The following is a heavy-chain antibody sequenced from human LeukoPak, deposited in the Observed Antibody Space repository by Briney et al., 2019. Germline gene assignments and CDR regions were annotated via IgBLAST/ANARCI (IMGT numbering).Heavy chain of an antibody. J-gene: IGHJ5*02. CDR3: ARDLRYSGYDWGNWFDP. CDR2: INHSGST. CDR1: GGSFSGYY. Sequence: SETLSLTCAVYGGSFSGYYWSWIRQPPGKGLEWIGEINHSGSTNYNPSLKSRVTISVDTSKNQFSLKLSSVTAADTAVYYCARDLRYSGYDWGNWFDPWGQGTLVIVSS. D-gene: IGHD5-12*01. V-gene: IGHV4-34*01.